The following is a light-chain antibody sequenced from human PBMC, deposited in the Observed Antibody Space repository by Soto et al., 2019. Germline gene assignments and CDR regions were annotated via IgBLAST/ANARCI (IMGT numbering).Light chain of an antibody. CDR3: HQYNNWPIT. CDR2: GAS. CDR1: QSVSSN. J-gene: IGKJ5*01. V-gene: IGKV3-15*01. Sequence: MTQSPSTLSSSVGDRVTITCRASQSVSSNLAWYQQKPGQAPRLLIYGASTRATGIPARFSGSGSGTEFTLTISSLQSEDFAVYFCHQYNNWPITFGQGTRLE.